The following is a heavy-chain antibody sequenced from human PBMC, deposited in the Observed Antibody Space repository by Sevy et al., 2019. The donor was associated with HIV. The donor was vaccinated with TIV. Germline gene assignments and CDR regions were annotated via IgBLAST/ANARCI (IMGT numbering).Heavy chain of an antibody. CDR2: INLDGSET. Sequence: GGYLRLSCAASGFTFSSYWMSWVRQAPGKGLEWLATINLDGSETFYVDSVKGRFTISRHNPRKSVYLQMTSLSAEDTAVYYCPRLFYGSADYWGQGTQVTVSS. D-gene: IGHD3-10*01. V-gene: IGHV3-7*01. CDR1: GFTFSSYW. CDR3: PRLFYGSADY. J-gene: IGHJ4*02.